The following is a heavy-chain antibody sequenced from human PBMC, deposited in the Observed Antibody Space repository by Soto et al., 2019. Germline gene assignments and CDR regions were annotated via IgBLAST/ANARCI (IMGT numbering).Heavy chain of an antibody. CDR3: ASNSGSLRDYYYYGMDV. Sequence: ASVKVSCKASGGTFSSYAISWVRQAPGQGLEWMGGIIPIFGTANYAQKFQGRVTITADESTSTAYMELSSLRSEDTAVYYCASNSGSLRDYYYYGMDVWGQGTTVTVSS. J-gene: IGHJ6*01. V-gene: IGHV1-69*13. CDR2: IIPIFGTA. D-gene: IGHD1-26*01. CDR1: GGTFSSYA.